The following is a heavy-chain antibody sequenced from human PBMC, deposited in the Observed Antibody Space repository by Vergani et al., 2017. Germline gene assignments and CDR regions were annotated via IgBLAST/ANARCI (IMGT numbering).Heavy chain of an antibody. V-gene: IGHV3-30-3*01. CDR1: GFTFSSYA. CDR3: ARESHTYCDFWSGYYTRDAFDI. Sequence: QVQLVESGGGVVQPGRSLRLSCAASGFTFSSYAMHWVRQAPGKGLEWVAVISYDGSNKYYADSVKGRFTISRDNSKNTLYLQMNSLRAEDTAVYYCARESHTYCDFWSGYYTRDAFDIWGQGTMVTVSS. CDR2: ISYDGSNK. D-gene: IGHD3-3*01. J-gene: IGHJ3*02.